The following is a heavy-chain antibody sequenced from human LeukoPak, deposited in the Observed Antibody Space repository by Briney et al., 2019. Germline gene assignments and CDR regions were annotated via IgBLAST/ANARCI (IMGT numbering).Heavy chain of an antibody. CDR3: ARDYYDSSGHGPYYFDY. Sequence: VASVKVSCKASGYTFTSYGISWVRQAPGQGLEWMRWISAYNGNTNYAQKLQGRVTMTTDTSTSTAYMELRSLRSDDTAVYYCARDYYDSSGHGPYYFDYWGQGTLVTVSS. CDR1: GYTFTSYG. V-gene: IGHV1-18*01. CDR2: ISAYNGNT. D-gene: IGHD3-22*01. J-gene: IGHJ4*02.